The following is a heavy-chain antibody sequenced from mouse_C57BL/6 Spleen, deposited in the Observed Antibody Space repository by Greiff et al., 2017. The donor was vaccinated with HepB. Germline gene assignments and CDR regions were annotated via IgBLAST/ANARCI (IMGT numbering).Heavy chain of an antibody. CDR1: GYTFTSYW. J-gene: IGHJ4*01. CDR2: IHPNSGST. D-gene: IGHD2-5*01. CDR3: AGSYYSNLPYAMDY. Sequence: QVQLKQPGAELVKPGASVKLSCKASGYTFTSYWMHWVKQRPGQGLEWIGMIHPNSGSTNYNEKFKSKATLTVDKSSSTAYMQLSSLTSEDSAVYYCAGSYYSNLPYAMDYWGQGTSVTVSS. V-gene: IGHV1-64*01.